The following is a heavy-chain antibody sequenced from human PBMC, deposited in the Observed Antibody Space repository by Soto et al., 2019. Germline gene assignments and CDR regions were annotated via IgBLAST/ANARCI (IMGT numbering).Heavy chain of an antibody. Sequence: PSETLSLTCTVSGGSISSGGYYWSWIRQHPGKGLEWIGYIYYSGSTYYNPSLKSRATISVDTSKNQFSLKLSSVTAADTAVYYCARGSGTTIGWFDPWGQGTLVTVSS. CDR1: GGSISSGGYY. CDR2: IYYSGST. CDR3: ARGSGTTIGWFDP. D-gene: IGHD1-7*01. V-gene: IGHV4-31*03. J-gene: IGHJ5*02.